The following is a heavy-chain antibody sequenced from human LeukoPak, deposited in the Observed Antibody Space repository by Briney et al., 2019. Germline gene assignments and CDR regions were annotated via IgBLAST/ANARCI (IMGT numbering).Heavy chain of an antibody. J-gene: IGHJ5*02. V-gene: IGHV1-3*01. Sequence: ASVKVSCKASGYTFTDYVMHWVRQAPGQRLEWMGWINAGNGNTKYSQKFQGRVAITRDTSASTVYMELSSLRSEDTAVYYCAREVWGFDPWGQGTLVTVSS. CDR1: GYTFTDYV. CDR3: AREVWGFDP. D-gene: IGHD7-27*01. CDR2: INAGNGNT.